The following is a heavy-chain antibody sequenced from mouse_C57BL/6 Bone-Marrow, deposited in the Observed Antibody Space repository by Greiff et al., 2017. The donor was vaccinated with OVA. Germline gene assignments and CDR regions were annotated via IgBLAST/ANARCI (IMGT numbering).Heavy chain of an antibody. V-gene: IGHV5-4*01. CDR1: GFTFSSYA. J-gene: IGHJ4*01. Sequence: EVKLVESGGGLVKPGGSLKLSCAASGFTFSSYAMSWVRQTPEKRLEWVATISDGGSYTSYPDNVTGRFTISRDTAKNNLYLQIGHLKSEDTAMYYCARELYLIRDYWGQGTSVTVSS. CDR2: ISDGGSYT. CDR3: ARELYLIRDY. D-gene: IGHD2-12*01.